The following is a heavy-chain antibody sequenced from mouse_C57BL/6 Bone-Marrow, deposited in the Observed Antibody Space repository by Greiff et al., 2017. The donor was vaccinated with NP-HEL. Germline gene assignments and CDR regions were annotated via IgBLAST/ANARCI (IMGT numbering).Heavy chain of an antibody. CDR2: INPSNGGT. Sequence: QVQLQQSGTELVKPGASVKLSCKASGYTFTSYWMHWVKQRPGQGLEWIGNINPSNGGTNYNEKFKSKATLTVDKSSSTAYMQLSSLTSEDSAVYYCARGGRTAQATFAWFAYWGQGTLVTVSA. V-gene: IGHV1-53*01. J-gene: IGHJ3*01. CDR1: GYTFTSYW. D-gene: IGHD3-2*02. CDR3: ARGGRTAQATFAWFAY.